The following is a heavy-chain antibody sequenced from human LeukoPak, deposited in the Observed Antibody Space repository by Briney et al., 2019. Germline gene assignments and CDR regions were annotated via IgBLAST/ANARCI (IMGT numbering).Heavy chain of an antibody. CDR3: ARATAGAGGYYYYYYMDV. CDR1: GFTFSSYS. Sequence: PGGTLRLSCAASGFTFSSYSMNWVCQPPAQGLEWVSSISSSSSDIYYADPVKGRFTISRDNAKNTPSLQKHSLRAEATPVYCCARATAGAGGYYYYYYMDVWGKGTTVTISS. D-gene: IGHD6-13*01. CDR2: ISSSSSDI. V-gene: IGHV3-21*01. J-gene: IGHJ6*03.